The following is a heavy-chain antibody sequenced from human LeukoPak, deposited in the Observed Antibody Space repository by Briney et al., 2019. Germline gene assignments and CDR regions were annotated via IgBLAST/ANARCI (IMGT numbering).Heavy chain of an antibody. Sequence: GGSLRLSCAASGFTFSTYWMHWVRQAPGKGLVWVSRIHSDGTYTSYADSVKGRFTISRDNAKNTLYLQMNSLRAEDTAVCYCTRRGGDFFDYWGQGTLVTVPS. CDR1: GFTFSTYW. V-gene: IGHV3-74*01. J-gene: IGHJ4*02. CDR2: IHSDGTYT. D-gene: IGHD4-17*01. CDR3: TRRGGDFFDY.